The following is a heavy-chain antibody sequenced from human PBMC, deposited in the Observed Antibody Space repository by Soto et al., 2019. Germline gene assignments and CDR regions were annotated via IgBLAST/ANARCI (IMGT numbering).Heavy chain of an antibody. CDR1: GGSISSGGYY. D-gene: IGHD2-8*01. J-gene: IGHJ4*02. V-gene: IGHV4-31*03. CDR3: ARGQGGYCTNGVCRHYDY. Sequence: SETLSLTCTVSGGSISSGGYYWSWIRQHPGKGLEWIGYIYYSGSTYYNPSLKSRVTISVDTSKNQFSLKLSSVTAADTAVYYCARGQGGYCTNGVCRHYDYWGQGTLVTVSS. CDR2: IYYSGST.